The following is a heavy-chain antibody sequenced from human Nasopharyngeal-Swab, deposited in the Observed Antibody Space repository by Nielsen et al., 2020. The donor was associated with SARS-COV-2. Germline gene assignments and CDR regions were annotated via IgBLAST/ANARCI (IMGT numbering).Heavy chain of an antibody. Sequence: ASVKVSCKVSGYTLIELSMHWVRQAPGKGLEWMGGFDPEDGETIYAQKFQGRVTMTEDTSTDTAYMELSSLRSEDTAVYYCATGRVTTFFSWFDPWGQGTLVTVSS. V-gene: IGHV1-24*01. CDR2: FDPEDGET. CDR3: ATGRVTTFFSWFDP. D-gene: IGHD4-17*01. J-gene: IGHJ5*02. CDR1: GYTLIELS.